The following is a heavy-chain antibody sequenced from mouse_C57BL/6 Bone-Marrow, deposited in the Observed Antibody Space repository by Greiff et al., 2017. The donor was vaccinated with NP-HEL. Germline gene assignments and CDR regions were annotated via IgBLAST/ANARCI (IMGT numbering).Heavy chain of an antibody. CDR2: IYPGSGST. J-gene: IGHJ2*01. CDR3: AREQFYYYGSSPYYFDY. D-gene: IGHD1-1*01. CDR1: GYTFTSYW. Sequence: VQLQQPGAELVKPGASVKMSCKASGYTFTSYWITWVKQRPGQGLEWIGDIYPGSGSTNYNEKFKSKATLTVDTSSSTAYMQLSSLTSEDSAVYYCAREQFYYYGSSPYYFDYGGQGTTLTVSS. V-gene: IGHV1-55*01.